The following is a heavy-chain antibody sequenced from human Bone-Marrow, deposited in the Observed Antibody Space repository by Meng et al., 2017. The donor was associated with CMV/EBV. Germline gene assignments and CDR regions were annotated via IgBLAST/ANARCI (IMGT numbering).Heavy chain of an antibody. J-gene: IGHJ4*02. CDR2: ISSSSSYI. CDR3: ARERDQRFLEWLLLGYFDY. CDR1: GFTFSSYS. V-gene: IGHV3-21*01. Sequence: GGSLRLSCAASGFTFSSYSMNWVRQAPGKGLEWVSSISSSSSYIHYADSVKGRFTISRDNAKNSLYLQMNSLRAEDTAVYYCARERDQRFLEWLLLGYFDYWGQGTLVTVSS. D-gene: IGHD3-3*01.